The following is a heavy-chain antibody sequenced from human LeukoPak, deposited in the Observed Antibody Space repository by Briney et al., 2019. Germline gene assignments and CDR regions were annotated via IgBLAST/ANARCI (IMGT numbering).Heavy chain of an antibody. V-gene: IGHV3-48*03. CDR2: ISSSGSTI. J-gene: IGHJ4*02. Sequence: QSGGSLRLSCAASGFTFSSYEMNWVRQAPGKGLEWVSYISSSGSTIYYADSVKGRFTISRDNAKNSLYLQMNSLRAEDMAVYYCARKRHRLDCSGGSCHDLDYWGQGTLVTVSS. D-gene: IGHD2-15*01. CDR1: GFTFSSYE. CDR3: ARKRHRLDCSGGSCHDLDY.